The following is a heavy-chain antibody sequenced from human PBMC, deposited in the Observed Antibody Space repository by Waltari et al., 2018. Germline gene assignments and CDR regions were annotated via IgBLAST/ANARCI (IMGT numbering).Heavy chain of an antibody. V-gene: IGHV3-74*01. D-gene: IGHD6-13*01. CDR1: GFIFSTYL. CDR3: VRENIAAAGLES. J-gene: IGHJ4*02. Sequence: EVQLVESGGGLVQPGGSLRLSCVASGFIFSTYLMDWVRQAPGKGLVWVSRINSDGSSTTYSDSVKGRFTISRDNAKNTLYLHMSSLRAEDTAVYYCVRENIAAAGLESWGQGTLVTVSS. CDR2: INSDGSST.